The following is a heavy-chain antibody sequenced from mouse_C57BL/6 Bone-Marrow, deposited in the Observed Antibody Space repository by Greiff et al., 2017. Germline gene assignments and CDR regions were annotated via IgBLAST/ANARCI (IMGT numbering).Heavy chain of an antibody. D-gene: IGHD4-1*01. CDR1: GYTFTSYG. CDR3: ARRAGTGFDY. J-gene: IGHJ2*01. CDR2: IYPRSGNT. Sequence: VKLQQSGAELARPGASVKLSCKASGYTFTSYGISWVKQRTGQGLEWIGEIYPRSGNTYYNEKFKGKATLTADKSSSTAYMELRSLTSEDSAVYFCARRAGTGFDYWGQGTTLTVSS. V-gene: IGHV1-81*01.